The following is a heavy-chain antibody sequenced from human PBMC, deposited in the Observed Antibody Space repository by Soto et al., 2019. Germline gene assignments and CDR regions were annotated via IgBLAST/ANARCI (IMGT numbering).Heavy chain of an antibody. CDR1: GYPFPSFE. Sequence: QVHLVQSGAEVKKPGASVTVSCKTSGYPFPSFEIHWIRQAPGQRPEWMGGISNAGSGSTKYSQKFQDRLTISGDKRATTVFMALSSLTSEDTAIYYCARESSPYQDFFQNWGQGTPVTVSA. V-gene: IGHV1-3*01. D-gene: IGHD2-2*01. CDR3: ARESSPYQDFFQN. CDR2: ISNAGSGST. J-gene: IGHJ4*02.